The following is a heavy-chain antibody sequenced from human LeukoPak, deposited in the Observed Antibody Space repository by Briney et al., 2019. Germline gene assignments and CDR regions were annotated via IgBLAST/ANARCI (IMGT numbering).Heavy chain of an antibody. CDR1: GFTFSSYA. V-gene: IGHV3-30-3*02. CDR3: AKIGGSGYYNRAFDI. CDR2: ISYDGSNK. D-gene: IGHD3-22*01. J-gene: IGHJ3*02. Sequence: PGRSLRLSCAASGFTFSSYAMHWVRQAPGKGLEWVAVISYDGSNKYYADSVKGRFTISRDNSKNTLYLQMNSLRAEDTAVYYCAKIGGSGYYNRAFDIWGQGTMVTVSS.